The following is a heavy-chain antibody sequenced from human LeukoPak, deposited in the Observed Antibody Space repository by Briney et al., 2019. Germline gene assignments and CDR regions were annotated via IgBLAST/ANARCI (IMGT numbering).Heavy chain of an antibody. V-gene: IGHV3-48*03. CDR1: GFSFSDHE. D-gene: IGHD3-22*01. Sequence: PGGSLRLSCAASGFSFSDHEMNWVRQAPGKGLEWVSSISGSGTTSYYADSVRGRFTISRDNSNYTLFLQMNSLRTEDTALYYCVKDANYYDSSGYLIPFDYWGLGTLVTVSS. CDR3: VKDANYYDSSGYLIPFDY. J-gene: IGHJ4*02. CDR2: ISGSGTTS.